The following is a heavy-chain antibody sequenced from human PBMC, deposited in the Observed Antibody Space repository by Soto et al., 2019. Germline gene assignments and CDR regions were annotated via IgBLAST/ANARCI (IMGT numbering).Heavy chain of an antibody. CDR2: IYYSGST. CDR1: GGSISRGGYY. CDR3: GFGSFHSPVFDI. V-gene: IGHV4-31*03. D-gene: IGHD3-10*01. Sequence: PSETLSLTCTASGGSISRGGYYWSWMRQHPGKGLEWIGYIYYSGSTYYNPSHKSRVTISVDTSNNQFSLKLSSVTAADTAVYYCGFGSFHSPVFDIWGRGTMVTVS. J-gene: IGHJ3*02.